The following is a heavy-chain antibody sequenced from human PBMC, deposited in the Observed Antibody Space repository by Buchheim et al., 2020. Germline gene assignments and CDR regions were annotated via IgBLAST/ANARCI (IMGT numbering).Heavy chain of an antibody. D-gene: IGHD3-3*01. V-gene: IGHV3-23*01. Sequence: EVQLLESGGGLVQAGGSLRLSCAASGFAFSTYSMNWVRQAPGKGPEWVSNLSANGGAIHYADSVKGRFTISRDNSKNTLYLQLNSLRADDTAVYYCARGASTITRHFDNWGQGTL. CDR2: LSANGGAI. J-gene: IGHJ4*01. CDR3: ARGASTITRHFDN. CDR1: GFAFSTYS.